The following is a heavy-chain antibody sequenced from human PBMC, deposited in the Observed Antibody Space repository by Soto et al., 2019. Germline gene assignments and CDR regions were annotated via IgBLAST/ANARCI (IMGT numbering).Heavy chain of an antibody. Sequence: PGGSLRLSXAASGFTFSSYAMHWVRQAPGKGLEWVAFIWFDGSIKYYADSVKGRFTISRDNSKNTLYLQMNSLRAEDAAVYYCASDPDYGDYTFDYWGQGTLVTVSS. V-gene: IGHV3-33*01. CDR3: ASDPDYGDYTFDY. D-gene: IGHD4-17*01. J-gene: IGHJ4*02. CDR2: IWFDGSIK. CDR1: GFTFSSYA.